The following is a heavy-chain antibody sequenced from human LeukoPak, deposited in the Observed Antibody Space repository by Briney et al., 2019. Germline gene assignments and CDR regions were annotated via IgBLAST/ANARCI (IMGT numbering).Heavy chain of an antibody. D-gene: IGHD3-10*01. CDR2: MNPNSGNT. CDR3: ARGGGSETYYHYYYMDV. J-gene: IGHJ6*03. Sequence: ASVKVSSTASGYTFTTYDINWVRQATGQGLEWMGWMNPNSGNTGYAQKFQGRVTMTRNTSISTAYMELSSLRSEDTAVYYCARGGGSETYYHYYYMDVWGKGTTVTISS. V-gene: IGHV1-8*01. CDR1: GYTFTTYD.